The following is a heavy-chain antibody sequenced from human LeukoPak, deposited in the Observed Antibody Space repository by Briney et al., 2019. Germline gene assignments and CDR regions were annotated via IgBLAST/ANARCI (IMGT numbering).Heavy chain of an antibody. CDR1: GGSISSGGYY. CDR2: IYYSGST. CDR3: ARFDDYSNYWFDP. D-gene: IGHD4-11*01. J-gene: IGHJ5*02. Sequence: PSQTLSLTCTVSGGSISSGGYYWSWIRQHPGKGLEWIGYIYYSGSTYYNPSLKSRVTISVDTSKNQFSLKLSSATAADTAVYYCARFDDYSNYWFDPWGQGTLVTVSS. V-gene: IGHV4-31*03.